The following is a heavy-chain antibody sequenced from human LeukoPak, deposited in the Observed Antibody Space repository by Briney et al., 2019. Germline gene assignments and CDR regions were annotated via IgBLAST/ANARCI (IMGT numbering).Heavy chain of an antibody. Sequence: PGGSLRLSCAASGFTFSSYGMHWVRQAPGKGLEWVAFIRYDGSNKYYADSVKGRFTISRDNSKNTLYLQMNSLRAEDTAVYYCAIPGAYQLLGAFDIWGQGTMVTVSS. CDR2: IRYDGSNK. J-gene: IGHJ3*02. CDR1: GFTFSSYG. D-gene: IGHD2-2*01. CDR3: AIPGAYQLLGAFDI. V-gene: IGHV3-30*02.